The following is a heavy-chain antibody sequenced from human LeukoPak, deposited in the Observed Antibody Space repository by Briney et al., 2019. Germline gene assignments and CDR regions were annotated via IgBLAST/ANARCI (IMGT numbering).Heavy chain of an antibody. CDR2: INHSGST. Sequence: PSETLSLTCAVYGGSFSGYYWSWIRQPPGKGLEWIGEINHSGSTNYNPSLKSRVTISVDTSRNQFSLKLSSVTAADTAVYYCARQEQQWLVRDYWGQGTLVTVSS. D-gene: IGHD6-19*01. J-gene: IGHJ4*02. V-gene: IGHV4-34*01. CDR3: ARQEQQWLVRDY. CDR1: GGSFSGYY.